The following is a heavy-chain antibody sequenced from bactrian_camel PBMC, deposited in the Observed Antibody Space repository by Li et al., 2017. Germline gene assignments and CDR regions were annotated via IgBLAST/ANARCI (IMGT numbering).Heavy chain of an antibody. CDR3: AACVGCWCARVAARYKY. Sequence: HVQLVESGGGSVQAGGSLRLSCVVSGFTASRYCMGWFRQAPGKEREGVASIGSDGSTSYADSVKGRFTISKDNAKNILYLQMNSLKPEDTAMYYCAACVGCWCARVAARYKYWGQGTQVTVS. CDR2: IGSDGST. D-gene: IGHD3*01. CDR1: GFTASRYC. J-gene: IGHJ4*01. V-gene: IGHV3S55*01.